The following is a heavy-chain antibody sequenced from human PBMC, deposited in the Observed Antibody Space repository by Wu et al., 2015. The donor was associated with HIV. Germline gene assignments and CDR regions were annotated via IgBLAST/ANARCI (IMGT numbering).Heavy chain of an antibody. J-gene: IGHJ3*02. V-gene: IGHV1-46*03. D-gene: IGHD1-1*01. CDR3: ANRNRIGNMEAFDI. CDR1: GYTFTTYY. Sequence: QVQLVQSGAEVKKPGASVKVSCKASGYTFTTYYIHWVRQAPGQGLEWMGVINPSDNRVSYAQRFQGRVTMTRDTSTRTVYMELRSLRSEDTAVYYCANRNRIGNMEAFDIWGQGTKVIVSS. CDR2: INPSDNRV.